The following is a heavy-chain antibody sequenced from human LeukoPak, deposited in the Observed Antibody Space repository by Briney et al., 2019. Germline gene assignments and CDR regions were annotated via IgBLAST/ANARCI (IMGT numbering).Heavy chain of an antibody. CDR1: GYTFTSYG. J-gene: IGHJ4*02. Sequence: VASVTVSCKSSGYTFTSYGISWVRQAPGQALEWMGWISGYNGNTNYSQKLQGRVTMTTDTSTSTAYMELRSLRSDDTAVYYCARDFHSSGYYHYFHYWGQGTLVTVSS. CDR2: ISGYNGNT. V-gene: IGHV1-18*01. CDR3: ARDFHSSGYYHYFHY. D-gene: IGHD3-22*01.